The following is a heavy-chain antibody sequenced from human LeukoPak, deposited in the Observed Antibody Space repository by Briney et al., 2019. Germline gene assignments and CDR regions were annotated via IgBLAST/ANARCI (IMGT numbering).Heavy chain of an antibody. CDR1: GFTFSSYA. Sequence: GGSLRLSCAASGFTFSSYAMHWVRQAPCKGLEWVAVISYDGSNKYYADSVKGRFTISRDNSKNTLYLQMNSLRAEDTAVYYCATKYYYGSGRPRMGAFDIWGQGTMVTVSS. J-gene: IGHJ3*02. CDR2: ISYDGSNK. D-gene: IGHD3-10*01. V-gene: IGHV3-30-3*01. CDR3: ATKYYYGSGRPRMGAFDI.